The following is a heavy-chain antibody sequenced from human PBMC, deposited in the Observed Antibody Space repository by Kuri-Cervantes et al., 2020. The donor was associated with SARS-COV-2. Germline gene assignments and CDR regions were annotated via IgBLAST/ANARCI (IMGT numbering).Heavy chain of an antibody. J-gene: IGHJ4*02. V-gene: IGHV4-61*08. CDR3: ARTASTVTTNPYRYYFDY. Sequence: GSLRLSCTVSGGSISSGGYYWSWIRQPPGRGLEWIGYIYYSGSTNYNPSLKSRVTISVDTSKNQFSLKLSSVTAADTAVYYCARTASTVTTNPYRYYFDYWGQGTLVTVSS. D-gene: IGHD4-11*01. CDR2: IYYSGST. CDR1: GGSISSGGYY.